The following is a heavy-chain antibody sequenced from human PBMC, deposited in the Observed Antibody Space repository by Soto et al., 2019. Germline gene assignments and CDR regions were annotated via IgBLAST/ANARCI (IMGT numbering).Heavy chain of an antibody. CDR3: ARSEILWTTVVPRTGGCDY. V-gene: IGHV1-69*01. CDR2: IIPISGTT. Sequence: QVQLVQSGAEVKKPGSSVKVYCKASGGSFSRYGITWVRQAPGQGLEWMGGIIPISGTTNYAQKFQGRVTSTADESTSTAYMELSSLRSEDTAVYYCARSEILWTTVVPRTGGCDYGGQGTLVTVSS. D-gene: IGHD4-17*01. J-gene: IGHJ4*02. CDR1: GGSFSRYG.